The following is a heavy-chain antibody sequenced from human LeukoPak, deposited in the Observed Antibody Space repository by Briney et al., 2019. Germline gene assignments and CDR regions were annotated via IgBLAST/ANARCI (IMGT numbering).Heavy chain of an antibody. D-gene: IGHD1-26*01. V-gene: IGHV3-20*04. CDR2: IKWDGGST. CDR1: GFTFDDYG. Sequence: GGSLRLSCAASGFTFDDYGMSWVRQAPGKGLEWVSGIKWDGGSTGYADSVKGRFTISRDNAKKSLYLRMNSLRAEDTAVYYCARRRYSGSSQHFDYWGQGTLVTVSS. CDR3: ARRRYSGSSQHFDY. J-gene: IGHJ4*02.